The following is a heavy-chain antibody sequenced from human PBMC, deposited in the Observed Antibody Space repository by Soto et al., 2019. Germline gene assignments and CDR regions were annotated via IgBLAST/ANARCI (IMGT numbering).Heavy chain of an antibody. CDR2: IFSNDEK. D-gene: IGHD1-26*01. CDR1: GFSLSNARMG. V-gene: IGHV2-26*01. J-gene: IGHJ4*02. CDR3: ARHGRGVGARPLDY. Sequence: QVTLKESGPVLEKPTETLTLTCSVSGFSLSNARMGVSWIRQPPGKALEWLAHIFSNDEKSYSTSLKSRITISRDTSKSQVVLTMTTMDPVDTATYYCARHGRGVGARPLDYWGQGTLVTVSS.